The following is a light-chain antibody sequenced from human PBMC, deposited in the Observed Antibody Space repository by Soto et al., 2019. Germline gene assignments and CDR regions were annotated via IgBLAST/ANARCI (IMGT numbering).Light chain of an antibody. CDR3: QQRSNWPLT. CDR2: GAS. J-gene: IGKJ4*01. CDR1: QSVSSN. Sequence: EIVMTQSPATLSVSPGERATLSCRASQSVSSNLAWYQQKPGQSPRLLIYGASSRARGIPDRFTGSGSGTDFSLIISSLETEEFAVYDCQQRSNWPLTVGGLNKVEIK. V-gene: IGKV3-11*01.